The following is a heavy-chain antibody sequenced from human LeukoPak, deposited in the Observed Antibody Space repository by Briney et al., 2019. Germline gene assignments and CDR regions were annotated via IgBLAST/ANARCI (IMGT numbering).Heavy chain of an antibody. V-gene: IGHV3-7*02. D-gene: IGHD5-12*01. CDR3: ARGFPGFRVAFDI. CDR1: GFTFSSYW. Sequence: PGGSLRLSCAASGFTFSSYWMSWIRQAPGKGLEWVANIKQDGSDKYYVDSVKGRFTISRDNAKNSLYLQMNSLRAEDTAVYYCARGFPGFRVAFDIWGQGTMVTVSS. J-gene: IGHJ3*02. CDR2: IKQDGSDK.